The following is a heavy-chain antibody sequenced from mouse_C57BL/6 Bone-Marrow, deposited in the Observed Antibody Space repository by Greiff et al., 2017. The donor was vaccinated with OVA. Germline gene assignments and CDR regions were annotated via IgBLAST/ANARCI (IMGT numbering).Heavy chain of an antibody. Sequence: VQLQQSGPELVKPGASVKISCKASGYTFTDYYMNWVKQSHGKSLEWIGDINPNNGGTSYNQKFKGKATLTVDKSSSTAYMELRSLTSEDSAVYYCARSGMYYDYSDYWGQGTTLTVSS. J-gene: IGHJ2*01. CDR1: GYTFTDYY. D-gene: IGHD2-4*01. CDR3: ARSGMYYDYSDY. CDR2: INPNNGGT. V-gene: IGHV1-26*01.